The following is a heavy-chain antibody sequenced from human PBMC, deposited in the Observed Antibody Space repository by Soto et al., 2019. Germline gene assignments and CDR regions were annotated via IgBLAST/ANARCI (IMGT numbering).Heavy chain of an antibody. D-gene: IGHD5-12*01. V-gene: IGHV3-23*01. CDR3: ARWGGYDSYYYYGMDV. CDR1: GFTFRNYN. J-gene: IGHJ6*02. CDR2: ISGSGGST. Sequence: GGSLRVSCAAAGFTFRNYNMNWVRQAPGKGLEWVSAISGSGGSTYYADSVKGRFTISRDNSKNTLYLQMNSLGAEDTAVYYCARWGGYDSYYYYGMDVWGQGTTVTVSS.